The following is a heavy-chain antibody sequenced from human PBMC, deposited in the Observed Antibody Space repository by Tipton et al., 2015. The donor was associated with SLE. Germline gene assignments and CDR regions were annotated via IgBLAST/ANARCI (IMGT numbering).Heavy chain of an antibody. D-gene: IGHD1-26*01. Sequence: WICQPPGKGLEWVGRIKSKTDGGTTDYAAPVKGRFTISRDDSKNTLYLQMNSLKTEDTAVYYCTTSVGAKYYFDYWGQGTLVTVSS. V-gene: IGHV3-15*01. J-gene: IGHJ4*02. CDR2: IKSKTDGGTT. CDR3: TTSVGAKYYFDY.